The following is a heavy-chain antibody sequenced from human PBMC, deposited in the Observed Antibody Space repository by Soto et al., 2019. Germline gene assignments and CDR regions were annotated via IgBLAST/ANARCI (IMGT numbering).Heavy chain of an antibody. D-gene: IGHD2-2*02. CDR2: INPNSGGT. J-gene: IGHJ6*02. Sequence: VKVXCKASXXXFTGYDXXXXXQAPGQGLEWXXXINPNSGGTNYAQKFQGRVTMTRDTSISTXYMELSRLRSDDTAVYYCARVVPAAISSLGYYYGMDVWGQGTTVTVSS. CDR1: XXXFTGYD. CDR3: ARVVPAAISSLGYYYGMDV. V-gene: IGHV1-2*02.